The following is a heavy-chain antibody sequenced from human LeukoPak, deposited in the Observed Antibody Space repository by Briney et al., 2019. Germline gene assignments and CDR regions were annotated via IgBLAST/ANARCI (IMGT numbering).Heavy chain of an antibody. J-gene: IGHJ4*02. CDR2: ISVGGSAI. CDR1: GFTFSSHA. CDR3: AMRFDY. Sequence: GGSLRLSCAASGFTFSSHALTWVRQAPGKGLEWVSYISVGGSAIYYADSVKGRFTISRDDAKNSLYLQMNSLRVEDTAVDYCAMRFDYWGQGTLVTVSS. V-gene: IGHV3-48*01.